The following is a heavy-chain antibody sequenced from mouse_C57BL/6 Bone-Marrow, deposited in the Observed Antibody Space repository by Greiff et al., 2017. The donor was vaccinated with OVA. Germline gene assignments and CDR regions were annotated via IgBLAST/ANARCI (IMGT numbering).Heavy chain of an antibody. CDR3: TSYGNFDY. CDR1: GFNIKDDY. CDR2: IDPENGDT. V-gene: IGHV14-4*01. J-gene: IGHJ2*01. D-gene: IGHD2-1*01. Sequence: VQLQQSGAELVRPGASVKLSCTASGFNIKDDYMHWVKQRPEPGLEWIGWIDPENGDTEYASKFQGKATITADTSSNTAYLQLSSLTTDDTAVYYCTSYGNFDYWGQGTTLTVSS.